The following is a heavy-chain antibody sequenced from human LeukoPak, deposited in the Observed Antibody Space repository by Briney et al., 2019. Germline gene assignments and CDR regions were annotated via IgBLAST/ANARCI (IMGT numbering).Heavy chain of an antibody. CDR2: TYYRCKCYN. CDR3: ARDRWSYYFDS. V-gene: IGHV6-1*01. Sequence: SQSLSLTFAFSGYSVSINSSAWNWVSQSPARGLEWLGRTYYRCKCYNDDAVSMKGLITINPDTTNNEFALQMNSVTPEDTAVYYCARDRWSYYFDSWGQGTLVTVSS. J-gene: IGHJ4*02. D-gene: IGHD6-13*01. CDR1: GYSVSINSSA.